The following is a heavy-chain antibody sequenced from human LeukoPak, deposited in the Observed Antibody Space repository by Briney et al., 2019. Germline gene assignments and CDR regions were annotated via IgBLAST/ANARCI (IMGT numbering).Heavy chain of an antibody. CDR1: GGSFSGYY. Sequence: LSETLSLTCAVYGGSFSGYYWSWIRQPPGKGLEWIGEVNHSGDTNYNPSLKSRVTISVDTSKNQFSLKLSSVTAADTSVYYCARGDPKTVVQGVLGIKYHYYYMDAWGKGTTVTVSS. CDR3: ARGDPKTVVQGVLGIKYHYYYMDA. J-gene: IGHJ6*03. D-gene: IGHD3-10*01. CDR2: VNHSGDT. V-gene: IGHV4-34*01.